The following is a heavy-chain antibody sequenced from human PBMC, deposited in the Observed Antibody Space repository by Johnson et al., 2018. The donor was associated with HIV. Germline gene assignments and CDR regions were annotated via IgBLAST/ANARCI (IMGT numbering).Heavy chain of an antibody. CDR1: GFTFSSDW. CDR2: IKQDGSET. J-gene: IGHJ3*02. D-gene: IGHD6-13*01. CDR3: ARDRLYYGSSWYEESNAFDI. Sequence: VQLVESGGGLVQPGGSLRLSCAASGFTFSSDWMSWVRQAPGKGLEWVANIKQDGSETYYVDSVKGRFTFSRANAKNSLYLQMNSLRAEDTAVYYCARDRLYYGSSWYEESNAFDIWGQGTMVTVSS. V-gene: IGHV3-7*05.